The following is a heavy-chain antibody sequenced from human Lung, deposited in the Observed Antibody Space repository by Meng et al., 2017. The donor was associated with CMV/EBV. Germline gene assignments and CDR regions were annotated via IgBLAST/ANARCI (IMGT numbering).Heavy chain of an antibody. CDR3: ARDTPGD. V-gene: IGHV3-7*01. CDR2: IRFDGRES. Sequence: GEXXKISCAASGFTFSSYWMSWARQAPGKGLEWVANIRFDGRESHHVDSVKGRFTISRDNAKNSLYLQMNSLRVEDTAVYYCARDTPGDWGQGTLVTVSS. J-gene: IGHJ4*02. CDR1: GFTFSSYW. D-gene: IGHD2-15*01.